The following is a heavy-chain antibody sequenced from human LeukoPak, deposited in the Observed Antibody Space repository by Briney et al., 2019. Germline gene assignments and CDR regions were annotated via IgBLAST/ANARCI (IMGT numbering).Heavy chain of an antibody. CDR2: IYTSGST. J-gene: IGHJ4*02. V-gene: IGHV4-4*07. D-gene: IGHD5-24*01. Sequence: SETLSLTCTVSGGSISSYYWSWIRQPAGKGLEWIGRIYTSGSTDYNPSLKSRVTMSVDTSKNQFSLKLSSVTAADTAVYYCARDGARWLQFRYYFDYWGQGTLVTVSS. CDR1: GGSISSYY. CDR3: ARDGARWLQFRYYFDY.